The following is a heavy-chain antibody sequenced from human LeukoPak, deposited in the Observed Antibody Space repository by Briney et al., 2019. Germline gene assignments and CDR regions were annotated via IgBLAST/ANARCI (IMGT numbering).Heavy chain of an antibody. J-gene: IGHJ1*01. CDR1: GYTFTSYD. CDR3: ARPDCGGDCRLIQY. D-gene: IGHD2-21*01. CDR2: MNPNSGNT. V-gene: IGHV1-8*03. Sequence: ASVKVSCKASGYTFTSYDINWVRQATGQGLEWMGWMNPNSGNTGYAQKFQGRVTITRSTSISTAYMELSSLRSEDTAVYYCARPDCGGDCRLIQYWGQGTLVTVSS.